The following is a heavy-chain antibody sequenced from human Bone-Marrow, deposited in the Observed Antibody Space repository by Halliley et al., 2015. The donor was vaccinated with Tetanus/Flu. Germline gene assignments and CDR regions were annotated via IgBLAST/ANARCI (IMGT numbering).Heavy chain of an antibody. CDR2: ISGDGIST. J-gene: IGHJ6*02. D-gene: IGHD4-17*01. CDR1: GFTFSEYA. Sequence: SGFTFSEYAMNWVRQTPGKGLEWVSLISGDGISTYYADSVKGRFTISRDNSKNTVYLQMNSLRGDDTGIYYCAKDHVSTGLPGYDMDVWGRGTTVTVSS. V-gene: IGHV3-23*01. CDR3: AKDHVSTGLPGYDMDV.